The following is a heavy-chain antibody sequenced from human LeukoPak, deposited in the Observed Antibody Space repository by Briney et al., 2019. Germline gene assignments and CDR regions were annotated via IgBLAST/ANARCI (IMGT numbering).Heavy chain of an antibody. V-gene: IGHV4-38-2*02. CDR3: TREEGGTTVDY. D-gene: IGHD1-1*01. CDR2: ISHSGTT. J-gene: IGHJ4*02. Sequence: SETLSLTCTVSGYSISSGYFWGWIRQPPGKGLEWIGSISHSGTTYYNPSLKSRITISQDTSKNQFSLKVNSVTAADTATYYCTREEGGTTVDYWGQGTLVTVSS. CDR1: GYSISSGYF.